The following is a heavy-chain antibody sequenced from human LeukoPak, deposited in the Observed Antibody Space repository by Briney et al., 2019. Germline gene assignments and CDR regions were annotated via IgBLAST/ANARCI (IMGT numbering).Heavy chain of an antibody. J-gene: IGHJ4*02. CDR2: IHHSGNT. Sequence: SETLSLTCTVSGGSISSSSYYWGWIRQPPGKRLEWIGEIHHSGNTNYNPSLESRVTISVDQSKNQFSLNLTSVTAADTAIYYCAKMIPATPDYFDYWGQGILVTVSS. CDR1: GGSISSSSYY. D-gene: IGHD2-15*01. CDR3: AKMIPATPDYFDY. V-gene: IGHV4-39*07.